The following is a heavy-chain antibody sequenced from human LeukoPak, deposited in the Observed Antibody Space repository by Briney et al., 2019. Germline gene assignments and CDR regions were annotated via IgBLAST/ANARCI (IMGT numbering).Heavy chain of an antibody. J-gene: IGHJ3*02. V-gene: IGHV4-4*07. CDR1: GGSISSYD. CDR2: IYTSGST. Sequence: SETLSLTCTVSGGSISSYDWSWIRQPGGKGLEWIGRIYTSGSTNYNPSLKSRVIMSVDTSKNQSSLKLSSVTAADTAVYYCARDHGSNGYYYGYDAFDIWGQGTMVTVSS. CDR3: ARDHGSNGYYYGYDAFDI. D-gene: IGHD3-22*01.